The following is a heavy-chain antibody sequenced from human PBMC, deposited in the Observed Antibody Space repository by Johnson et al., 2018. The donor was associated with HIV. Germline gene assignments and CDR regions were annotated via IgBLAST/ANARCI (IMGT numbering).Heavy chain of an antibody. CDR1: GFTFSNAW. CDR2: IKSKTDGGTT. J-gene: IGHJ3*02. D-gene: IGHD2-21*01. CDR3: AAGGGDCYPSHWGFCAFDI. V-gene: IGHV3-15*01. Sequence: VQLVESGGGLVKPGGSLRLSCAASGFTFSNAWMSWVRQAPGKGLEWVDRIKSKTDGGTTDYAAPVKGRFTISRDDSKNTLNLQMNSLRTEDTAVYYCAAGGGDCYPSHWGFCAFDIWGRGTMVTVSS.